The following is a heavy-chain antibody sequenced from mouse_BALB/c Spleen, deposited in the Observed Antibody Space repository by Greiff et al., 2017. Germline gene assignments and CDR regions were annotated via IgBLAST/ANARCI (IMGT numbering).Heavy chain of an antibody. J-gene: IGHJ1*01. CDR1: GFTFSSYG. CDR2: ISSGGSYT. CDR3: ARGGDYRYENWYCDV. Sequence: EVKLVESGGDLVKPGGSLKLSCAASGFTFSSYGMSWVRQTPDKRLEWVATISSGGSYTYYPDSVKGRFTISRDNAKNTLYLQMSSLKSEDTAMYYCARGGDYRYENWYCDVWGAGTTVTVSS. D-gene: IGHD2-14*01. V-gene: IGHV5-6*01.